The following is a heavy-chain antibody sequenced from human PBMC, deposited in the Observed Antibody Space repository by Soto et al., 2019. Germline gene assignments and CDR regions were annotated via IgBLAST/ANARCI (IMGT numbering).Heavy chain of an antibody. V-gene: IGHV5-51*01. CDR2: IYPGDSDT. Sequence: ESLKVSFAGGGYSFTSYWIGWVRQMPGKGLEWMGIIYPGDSDTRYSPSFQGQVTISADKSITTAYLQWSSMKASDTAMYYCARGYCTTTICDPWFDPWGQGTLVTVSS. J-gene: IGHJ5*02. D-gene: IGHD2-2*01. CDR3: ARGYCTTTICDPWFDP. CDR1: GYSFTSYW.